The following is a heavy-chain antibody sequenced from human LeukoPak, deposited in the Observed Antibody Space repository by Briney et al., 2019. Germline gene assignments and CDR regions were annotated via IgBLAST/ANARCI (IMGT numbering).Heavy chain of an antibody. CDR3: ARDYGSGSYKDYYYGMDV. Sequence: SQTLSLTCTVSGGSISSGGYYWSWIRQHPGKGLEWIGYIYYSGSTYYNPSLKSRVTISVDTSKNQFSLKPSSVTAADTAAYYCARDYGSGSYKDYYYGMDVWGKGTTVTVSS. CDR2: IYYSGST. J-gene: IGHJ6*04. V-gene: IGHV4-31*03. D-gene: IGHD3-10*01. CDR1: GGSISSGGYY.